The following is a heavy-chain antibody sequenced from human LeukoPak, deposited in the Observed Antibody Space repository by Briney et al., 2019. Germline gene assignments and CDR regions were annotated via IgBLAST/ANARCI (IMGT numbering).Heavy chain of an antibody. CDR3: ARLKPVVYRSGWYFDY. CDR1: GGSISSSSYY. V-gene: IGHV4-39*01. J-gene: IGHJ4*02. CDR2: IYYSGST. D-gene: IGHD6-19*01. Sequence: PSETLSLTCTVSGGSISSSSYYWGWIRQPPGKGLEWIGSIYYSGSTYYNPSLKSRVTISVDTSKNQFSLKLSSVTAADTAVYYCARLKPVVYRSGWYFDYWGQGTLVTVSS.